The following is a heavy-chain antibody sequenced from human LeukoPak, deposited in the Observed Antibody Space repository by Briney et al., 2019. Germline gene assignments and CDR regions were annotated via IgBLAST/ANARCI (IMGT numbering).Heavy chain of an antibody. Sequence: GGSLRLSCAGSGLTFSSYTMNWVRQAPGKGLEWVSSISCGRSNIYHADSVKGRFIISRDNPKNSLLLQMNSLRAEDTAVYYCVRDLAPARDQWGQGTLVSVSS. CDR3: VRDLAPARDQ. CDR1: GLTFSSYT. V-gene: IGHV3-21*01. J-gene: IGHJ4*02. CDR2: ISCGRSNI. D-gene: IGHD6-25*01.